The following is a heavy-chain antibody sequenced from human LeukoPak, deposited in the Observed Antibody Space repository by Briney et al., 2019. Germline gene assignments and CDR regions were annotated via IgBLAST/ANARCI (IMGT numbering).Heavy chain of an antibody. Sequence: GGSLRLSCAASGFSFRDAWMIWVRQAQGKGLEWVGRIKNRADGGTPDYAAPVTGRFTISRDDSNGTLFLQMNSLTTEDTAVYYCATQGVLDAFDIWGQGTMVIVSS. CDR2: IKNRADGGTP. V-gene: IGHV3-15*01. CDR1: GFSFRDAW. D-gene: IGHD3-10*01. J-gene: IGHJ3*02. CDR3: ATQGVLDAFDI.